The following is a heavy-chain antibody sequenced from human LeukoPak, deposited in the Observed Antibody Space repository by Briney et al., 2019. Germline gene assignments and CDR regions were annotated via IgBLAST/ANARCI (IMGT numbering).Heavy chain of an antibody. CDR1: GFISSTYS. Sequence: PGGSLRLSCAASGFISSTYSMNWVRQAPGKGLEWVSQISGNSVTRYYADSVKGRFTISRDNVKNSLYLQMNSLRDEDTAVYYCARECPVRVGGSCSYGMDVWGQGTTVTVSS. D-gene: IGHD2-15*01. CDR2: ISGNSVTR. V-gene: IGHV3-48*02. CDR3: ARECPVRVGGSCSYGMDV. J-gene: IGHJ6*02.